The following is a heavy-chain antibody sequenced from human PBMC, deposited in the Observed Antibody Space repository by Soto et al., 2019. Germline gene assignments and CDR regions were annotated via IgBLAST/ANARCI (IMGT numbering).Heavy chain of an antibody. Sequence: ASVKVSCKASGYTFNSNAIHWVRQAPGQRPEWMGWINAGNGDTKYSQKFQGRVTITRDTSASTAYMELSSLRSEDTAVYYCAKNLVPPGYSSGWYWFDPWGQGTLVTVSS. CDR1: GYTFNSNA. J-gene: IGHJ5*02. CDR2: INAGNGDT. CDR3: AKNLVPPGYSSGWYWFDP. D-gene: IGHD6-19*01. V-gene: IGHV1-3*01.